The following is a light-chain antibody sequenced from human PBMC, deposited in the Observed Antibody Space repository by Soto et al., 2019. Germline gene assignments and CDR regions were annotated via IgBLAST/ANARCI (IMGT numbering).Light chain of an antibody. CDR3: QQYYTRPHT. V-gene: IGKV1-8*01. CDR1: QGISSY. J-gene: IGKJ1*01. CDR2: AAS. Sequence: AIRMTQSPSSFSASTGDRVTITCRAGQGISSYLACYQQKPGKAPKLLIYAASTLQSGVPSRFTGSGSGTDFTLTISCLQSEDFAVYYCQQYYTRPHTFGQGTKVEIK.